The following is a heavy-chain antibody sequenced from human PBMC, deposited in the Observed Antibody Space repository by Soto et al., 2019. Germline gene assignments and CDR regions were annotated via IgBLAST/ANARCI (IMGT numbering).Heavy chain of an antibody. D-gene: IGHD3-10*01. CDR2: INHSGST. Sequence: SQPQCLTYAVDGGSFVDYCWRWIRQPPGKGLEWIGEINHSGSTNYNPSLKSRVTISVDTSKNQFSLKLSSVTAADTAVYYCARTMVRGVIITRRYFDYWGQGTLVTVSS. CDR1: GGSFVDYC. J-gene: IGHJ4*02. V-gene: IGHV4-34*01. CDR3: ARTMVRGVIITRRYFDY.